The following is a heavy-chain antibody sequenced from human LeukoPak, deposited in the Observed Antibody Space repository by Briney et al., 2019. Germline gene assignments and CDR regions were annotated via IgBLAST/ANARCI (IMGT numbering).Heavy chain of an antibody. J-gene: IGHJ4*02. CDR1: GFTFSSSA. CDR3: AKLSPVTELDY. D-gene: IGHD4-17*01. Sequence: GGSLRLSCAASGFTFSSSAMTWVRQAPGKGLEWVSLISGSDGSTYYADSVKGRFTISRDNSKNTLYLQMNSLRAEDTAVYYCAKLSPVTELDYWGQGTLVTVSS. CDR2: ISGSDGST. V-gene: IGHV3-23*01.